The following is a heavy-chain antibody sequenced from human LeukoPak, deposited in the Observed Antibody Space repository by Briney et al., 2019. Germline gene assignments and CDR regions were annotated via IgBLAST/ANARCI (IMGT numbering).Heavy chain of an antibody. CDR1: GFTFSYYS. V-gene: IGHV3-21*01. Sequence: GGSLRLSCAASGFTFSYYSMDWVRQAPGRGLEWVSCISSSSSLIFYSDSVGGRFTISRDNAKNLLYLHMNSLRVEDTAVYYCAKVDRGDYSSSPVPYYNYYMNVWGKGTTVTVSS. CDR3: AKVDRGDYSSSPVPYYNYYMNV. J-gene: IGHJ6*03. D-gene: IGHD6-13*01. CDR2: ISSSSSLI.